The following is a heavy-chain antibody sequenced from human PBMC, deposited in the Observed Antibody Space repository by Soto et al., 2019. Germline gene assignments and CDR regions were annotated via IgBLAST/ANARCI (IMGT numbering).Heavy chain of an antibody. CDR1: GVSISSSSYY. CDR3: ARRRIAAAGNIWFDP. D-gene: IGHD6-13*01. Sequence: SETLSLTCTVSGVSISSSSYYWGWIRQPPGKGLEWIGSIYYSGSTYYNPSLKSRVTISVDTSKDQFSLKLSSVTAADTAVYYCARRRIAAAGNIWFDPWGQGTLVTVSS. J-gene: IGHJ5*02. V-gene: IGHV4-39*01. CDR2: IYYSGST.